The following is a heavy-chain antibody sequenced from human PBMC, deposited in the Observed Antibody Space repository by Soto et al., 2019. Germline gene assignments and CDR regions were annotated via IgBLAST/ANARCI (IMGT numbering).Heavy chain of an antibody. CDR2: INPNSGGT. CDR1: GYTFTGYY. Sequence: GASVKVSCKASGYTFTGYYMHCVRQAPGQGLEWMGWINPNSGGTNYAQKFQGRVTMTRDTSISTAYMELSRLRSDDTAVYYCARDLGAGAAAVGGMDVWGQGTTVTVSS. D-gene: IGHD6-13*01. V-gene: IGHV1-2*02. J-gene: IGHJ6*02. CDR3: ARDLGAGAAAVGGMDV.